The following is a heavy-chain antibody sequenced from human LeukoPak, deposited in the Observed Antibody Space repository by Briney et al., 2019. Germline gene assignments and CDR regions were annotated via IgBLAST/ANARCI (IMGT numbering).Heavy chain of an antibody. D-gene: IGHD3-22*01. CDR2: ISAYTGIT. Sequence: ASVKVSCNASGYTFTIYGISLVRQAPGQGLGLMGLISAYTGITNYEQKRQGKFTMPTDRSTSIAYLEMRSLRSADTAVYYCARGATYYYDSSGYYFDYWGQATLATVSS. CDR1: GYTFTIYG. CDR3: ARGATYYYDSSGYYFDY. V-gene: IGHV1-18*01. J-gene: IGHJ4*02.